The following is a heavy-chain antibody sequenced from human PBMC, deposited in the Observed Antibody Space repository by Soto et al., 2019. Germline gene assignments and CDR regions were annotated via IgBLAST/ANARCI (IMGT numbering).Heavy chain of an antibody. Sequence: EVQLLESGGGLVQPGGSLRLSCAASGFTFSSYAMSWVRQAPGKGLEWVSAISGSGGRTYYADSVKGRFTISRDNSKNTLYLQINSLRAEDTAVSYCAKRTTRGGWSPFHSWGQGTLVTVSS. J-gene: IGHJ4*02. V-gene: IGHV3-23*01. CDR2: ISGSGGRT. CDR3: AKRTTRGGWSPFHS. CDR1: GFTFSSYA. D-gene: IGHD6-19*01.